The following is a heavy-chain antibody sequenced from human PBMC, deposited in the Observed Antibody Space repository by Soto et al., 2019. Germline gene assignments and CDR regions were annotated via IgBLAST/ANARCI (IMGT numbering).Heavy chain of an antibody. J-gene: IGHJ4*02. D-gene: IGHD6-6*01. CDR3: VREASSSGLHLDH. CDR1: GFIFSNYA. CDR2: ISGSGSST. V-gene: IGHV3-23*01. Sequence: LRLSCAASGFIFSNYAMSWVRQAPGKGLEWVSFISGSGSSTYYADSVKGRFTISRGNSKNTLYLQMNSLRAEDAAVYYCVREASSSGLHLDHWGRGTLVTVS.